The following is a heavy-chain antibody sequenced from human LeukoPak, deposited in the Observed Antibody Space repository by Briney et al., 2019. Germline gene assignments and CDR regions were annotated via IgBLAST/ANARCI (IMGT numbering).Heavy chain of an antibody. CDR3: ARDPLVRYYDSSGYHVTTPFDY. CDR2: ISYDGSNK. Sequence: GGSLRLSCAASGFTFSTYGMIWVRQAPGKGLEWVAVISYDGSNKYYADSVKGRFTISRDNSKNTLYLQMNSLRAEDTAVYYCARDPLVRYYDSSGYHVTTPFDYWGQGTLVTVSS. V-gene: IGHV3-30-3*01. CDR1: GFTFSTYG. D-gene: IGHD3-22*01. J-gene: IGHJ4*02.